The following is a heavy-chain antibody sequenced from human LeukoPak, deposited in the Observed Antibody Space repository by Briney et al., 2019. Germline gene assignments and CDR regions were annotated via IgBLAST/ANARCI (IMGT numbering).Heavy chain of an antibody. CDR2: VYSDGSVT. V-gene: IGHV3-74*01. CDR1: GFTFSNFW. CDR3: VRGGSYFLDAFDI. J-gene: IGHJ3*02. D-gene: IGHD3-22*01. Sequence: PTGGSLRLSCAASGFTFSNFWMHWVRQAPGKGLVWVSRVYSDGSVTTYADSVTGPVKGRFTISRDNAKSNLYLQMNSLRPEDTAVYYCVRGGSYFLDAFDIWGQGTMVTVSS.